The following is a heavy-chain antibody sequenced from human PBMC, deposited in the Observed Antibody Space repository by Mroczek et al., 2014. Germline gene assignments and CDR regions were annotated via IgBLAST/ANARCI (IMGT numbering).Heavy chain of an antibody. CDR1: GGSFSGYY. J-gene: IGHJ4*02. CDR3: ARSPRDYDFWSGPP. V-gene: IGHV4-34*01. Sequence: QVQLQQWGAGLLKPSETLSLTCAVYGGSFSGYYWSWIRQPPGKGLEWIGEINHSGSTNYNPSLKSRVTISVDTSKNQFSLKLSSVTAADTAVYYCARSPRDYDFWSGPPWGQGTLVTVSS. CDR2: INHSGST. D-gene: IGHD3-3*01.